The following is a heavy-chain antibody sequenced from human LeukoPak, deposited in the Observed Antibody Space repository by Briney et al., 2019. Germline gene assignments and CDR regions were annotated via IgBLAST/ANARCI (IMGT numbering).Heavy chain of an antibody. CDR3: ARDGGSGWYFVFDY. V-gene: IGHV3-53*01. Sequence: GGSLRLSCTASGFTFNTYNFNWVRQAPGKGLEWVSVIYSGGSTYYADSVKGRFTISRDNSKNTLYLQMNILRAEDTAVYYCARDGGSGWYFVFDYWGQGTLVTVSS. D-gene: IGHD6-19*01. CDR2: IYSGGST. CDR1: GFTFNTYN. J-gene: IGHJ4*02.